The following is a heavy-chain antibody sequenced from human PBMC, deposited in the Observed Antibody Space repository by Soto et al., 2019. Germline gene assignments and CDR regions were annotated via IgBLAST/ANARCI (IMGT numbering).Heavy chain of an antibody. Sequence: ASVKVSCKASGYTFTSYDINWVRQATGQGLEWMGWMNPNSGNTGYAQKFQGRVTMTRNTSISTAYMELSSLRSEDTAVYYCARGYRGYYGSGSYYNGGPFDRWGRLTLVTVSS. J-gene: IGHJ5*02. CDR3: ARGYRGYYGSGSYYNGGPFDR. CDR2: MNPNSGNT. CDR1: GYTFTSYD. V-gene: IGHV1-8*01. D-gene: IGHD3-10*01.